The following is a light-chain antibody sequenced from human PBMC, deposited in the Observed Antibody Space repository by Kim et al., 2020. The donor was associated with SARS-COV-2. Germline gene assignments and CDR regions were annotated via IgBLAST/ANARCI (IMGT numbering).Light chain of an antibody. V-gene: IGLV3-21*01. Sequence: AQGQTAKITCGGNNIGGHSVHWYQQKPGQAHVLVIYYDSDRPSEIPERFSGSKAATTATLTISRVEAGDEADYDCQVWDTDTDDYVFGTGTKVTVL. J-gene: IGLJ1*01. CDR2: YDS. CDR1: NIGGHS. CDR3: QVWDTDTDDYV.